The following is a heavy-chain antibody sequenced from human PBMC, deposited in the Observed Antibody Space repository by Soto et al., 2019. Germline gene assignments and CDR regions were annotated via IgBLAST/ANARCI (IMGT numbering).Heavy chain of an antibody. CDR1: GFALSDYP. V-gene: IGHV3-23*01. D-gene: IGHD6-19*01. CDR3: AKLEWLEFGGDY. CDR2: ISASGEKP. Sequence: EVHLLESGGGVVQPGKSLKISCATSGFALSDYPMTWVRQPPGQGLEWVSGISASGEKPYYADSVKGRFTISRDNSKNTLSRQMNSLRVEDTGIYYCAKLEWLEFGGDYWGQGTLVTVSS. J-gene: IGHJ4*02.